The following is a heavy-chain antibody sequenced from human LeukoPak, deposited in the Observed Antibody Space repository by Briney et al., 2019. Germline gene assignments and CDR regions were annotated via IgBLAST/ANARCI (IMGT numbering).Heavy chain of an antibody. J-gene: IGHJ4*02. CDR2: ISWNSGSI. Sequence: GGSLRLSCAASGFTFSTYAMSWVRQAPGKGLEWVSGISWNSGSIGYADSVKGRFTISRDNAKNSLYLQMNSLRAEDTALYYCAKDMGGGIAAAGDDYWGQGTLVTVSS. CDR1: GFTFSTYA. CDR3: AKDMGGGIAAAGDDY. V-gene: IGHV3-9*01. D-gene: IGHD6-13*01.